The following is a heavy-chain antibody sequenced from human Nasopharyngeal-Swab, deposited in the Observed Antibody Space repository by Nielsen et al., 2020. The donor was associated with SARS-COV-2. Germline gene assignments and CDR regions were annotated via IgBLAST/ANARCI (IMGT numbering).Heavy chain of an antibody. CDR1: GYTFTSYY. CDR2: IFPSGGST. V-gene: IGHV1-46*01. D-gene: IGHD2-2*01. CDR3: ARDGPGFIVPAVMDV. Sequence: ASVKVSCKASGYTFTSYYMYWVRQAPGQGLEWMGVIFPSGGSTTYAQKFQGRVTMTRDPSTSTVYMVLSSLRSEDTAVYYCARDGPGFIVPAVMDVWGQGTTFTVSS. J-gene: IGHJ6*02.